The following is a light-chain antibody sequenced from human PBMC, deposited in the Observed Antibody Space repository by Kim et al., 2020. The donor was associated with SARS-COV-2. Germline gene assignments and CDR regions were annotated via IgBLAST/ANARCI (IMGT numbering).Light chain of an antibody. CDR1: QNIKHW. CDR2: GAS. Sequence: ASVGDRVTIPCRASQNIKHWLAWYPLKPANAPPLLLFGASTFQEGVPSRFSGSGSGTEFSLTINSLQPDDFAIYYCQQYHSYPLTFGGGTKVDIK. V-gene: IGKV1-5*01. CDR3: QQYHSYPLT. J-gene: IGKJ4*01.